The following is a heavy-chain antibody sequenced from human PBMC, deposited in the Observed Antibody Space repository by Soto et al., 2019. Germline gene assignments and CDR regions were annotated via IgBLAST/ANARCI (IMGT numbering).Heavy chain of an antibody. V-gene: IGHV1-24*01. CDR3: ATVNYGSGSYYDFYYGMDV. CDR1: GYTLTELS. CDR2: FDPEDGET. Sequence: ASVKVSCKVSGYTLTELSMHWVRQAPGKGLEGMGGFDPEDGETIYAQTFQGRITMTEDTSTDTAYMELSSLRSEDTAVYYCATVNYGSGSYYDFYYGMDVWGQGTTVTVSS. D-gene: IGHD3-10*01. J-gene: IGHJ6*02.